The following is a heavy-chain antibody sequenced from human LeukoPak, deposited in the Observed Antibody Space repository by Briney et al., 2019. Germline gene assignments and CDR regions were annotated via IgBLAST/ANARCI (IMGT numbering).Heavy chain of an antibody. CDR1: GYTFTSYD. CDR2: INPNSGGT. CDR3: ARSRLNADSSGRRYSFGY. V-gene: IGHV1-2*02. D-gene: IGHD6-19*01. J-gene: IGHJ4*02. Sequence: RASVKVSCKASGYTFTSYDINWVRQATGQGLEWMGWINPNSGGTNYAQKFQGRVTMTRDTSISTAYMELSRLRSDDTAVYYCARSRLNADSSGRRYSFGYWGQGTLVTVSS.